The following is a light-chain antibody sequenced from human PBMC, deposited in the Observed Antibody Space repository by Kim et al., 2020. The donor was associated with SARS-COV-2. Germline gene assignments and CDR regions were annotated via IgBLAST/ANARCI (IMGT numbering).Light chain of an antibody. CDR2: TNT. Sequence: GQSVTLSCSGSDSNIGSNTVSWFQHVPGKAPKLIIHTNTQRPSGVPDRFSASKSGTSASLAISGLQSEDEAEYYCSARDDTLNGWVFGGGTKVTVL. V-gene: IGLV1-44*01. J-gene: IGLJ3*02. CDR1: DSNIGSNT. CDR3: SARDDTLNGWV.